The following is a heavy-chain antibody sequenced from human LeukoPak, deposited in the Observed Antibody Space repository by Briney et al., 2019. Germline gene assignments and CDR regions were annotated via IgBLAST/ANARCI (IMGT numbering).Heavy chain of an antibody. V-gene: IGHV3-66*01. CDR1: GVTVSDNY. CDR3: AREYYDILTGLRDWFDP. CDR2: IYSGGST. Sequence: GGSLRLSCAASGVTVSDNYMSWVRQAPGKGLEWVSVIYSGGSTYYADSVKGRFTISRDNSKNTLYLQMNSLRAEDTAVYYCAREYYDILTGLRDWFDPWGQGTLVTVSS. D-gene: IGHD3-9*01. J-gene: IGHJ5*02.